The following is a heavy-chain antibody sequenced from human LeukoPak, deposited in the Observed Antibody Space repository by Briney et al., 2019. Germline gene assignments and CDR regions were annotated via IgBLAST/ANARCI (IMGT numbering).Heavy chain of an antibody. CDR1: GFTFSSYA. V-gene: IGHV3-23*01. CDR3: AKGSEEGYYYYGMDV. J-gene: IGHJ6*04. Sequence: GGSLRLSCAASGFTFSSYAMSWVRQAPGKGLEWVSAISGSGGSTYYADSVRGRFTISRDNSKNTLYLQMNSLRAEDTAVYYCAKGSEEGYYYYGMDVWGKGTTVTVSS. D-gene: IGHD6-25*01. CDR2: ISGSGGST.